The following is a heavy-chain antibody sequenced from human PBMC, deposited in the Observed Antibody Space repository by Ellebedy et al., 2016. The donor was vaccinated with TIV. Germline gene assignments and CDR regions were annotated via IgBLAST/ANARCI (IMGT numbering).Heavy chain of an antibody. Sequence: PGGSLRLSCAGSGFSFGSFDIHWVRQVVGEGLEWISSVTTAGDTYYRGSVKGRFTISRENAKNSVFLQMTGLRAEDTAVYYCARGGRDKYVMDVWGQGTTVTVSS. V-gene: IGHV3-13*01. CDR1: GFSFGSFD. J-gene: IGHJ6*02. CDR3: ARGGRDKYVMDV. CDR2: VTTAGDT. D-gene: IGHD5-24*01.